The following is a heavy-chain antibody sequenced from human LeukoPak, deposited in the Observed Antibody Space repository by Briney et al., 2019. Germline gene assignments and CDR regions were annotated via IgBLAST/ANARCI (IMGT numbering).Heavy chain of an antibody. CDR1: GYTLTELS. J-gene: IGHJ6*02. Sequence: ASVTVSCKVSGYTLTELSMDWVRQAPGKGLEWMGGFDPEDGETIYAQKFQGRVTMTEDTSTDTAYMELSSLRSEDTAVYYCATAPRARNGYYYYGMDVWGQGTTVTVSS. D-gene: IGHD4-17*01. CDR3: ATAPRARNGYYYYGMDV. CDR2: FDPEDGET. V-gene: IGHV1-24*01.